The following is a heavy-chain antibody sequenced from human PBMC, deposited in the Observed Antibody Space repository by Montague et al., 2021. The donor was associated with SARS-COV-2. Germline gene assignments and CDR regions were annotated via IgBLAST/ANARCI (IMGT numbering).Heavy chain of an antibody. CDR3: ARGYQLRFLEWSSRQSTFDY. V-gene: IGHV4-34*01. CDR2: INHSGST. D-gene: IGHD3-3*01. J-gene: IGHJ4*02. Sequence: SEPLSLTCAVYGGSFSGYYWSWIRQPPGKGLEWIGEINHSGSTNYNPSLKSRVTISVDTSKNQFSLKLSSVTAADTAVYYCARGYQLRFLEWSSRQSTFDYWGQGTLVTVSS. CDR1: GGSFSGYY.